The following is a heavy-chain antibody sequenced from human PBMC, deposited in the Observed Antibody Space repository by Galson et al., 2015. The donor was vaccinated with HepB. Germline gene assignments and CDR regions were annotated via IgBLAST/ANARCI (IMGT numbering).Heavy chain of an antibody. V-gene: IGHV3-7*03. D-gene: IGHD3-3*02. J-gene: IGHJ5*02. CDR2: IKQDGSEK. CDR1: GFTFSSYW. Sequence: SLRLSCGASGFTFSSYWMSWVRQAPGKGLEWVANIKQDGSEKYYVDSVKGRFTISRDNAKNSLYLQMNSLRAEDTAVYYCASRRSHFWSGYFHNWFDPWGQGTLVTVSS. CDR3: ASRRSHFWSGYFHNWFDP.